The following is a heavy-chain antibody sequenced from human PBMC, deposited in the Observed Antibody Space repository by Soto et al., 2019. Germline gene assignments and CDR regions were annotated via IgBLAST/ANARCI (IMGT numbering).Heavy chain of an antibody. CDR1: GYTFTNYW. CDR2: IFPGDSDT. D-gene: IGHD3-16*01. J-gene: IGHJ4*02. Sequence: GESLKISCKAIGYTFTNYWIGWVRQTPGKGLEWMGVIFPGDSDTRYNPSFEGQVTVSADESISTAYLQWNTLKASDTAMYYCVRPNFGALTHFDFWGQGTLVTVSS. V-gene: IGHV5-51*01. CDR3: VRPNFGALTHFDF.